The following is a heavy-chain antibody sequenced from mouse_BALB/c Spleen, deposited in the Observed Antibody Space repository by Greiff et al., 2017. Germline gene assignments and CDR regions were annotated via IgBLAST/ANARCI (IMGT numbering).Heavy chain of an antibody. J-gene: IGHJ2*01. V-gene: IGHV1-4*02. CDR2: INPSSGYT. D-gene: IGHD2-4*01. Sequence: QVQLKESAAELARPGASVKMSCKASGYTFTSYTMHWVKQRPGQGLEWIGYINPSSGYTEYNQKFKDKTTLTADKSSSTAYMQLSSLTSEDSAVYYCASSSRTMITTDYFDYWGEGTTLTVSS. CDR3: ASSSRTMITTDYFDY. CDR1: GYTFTSYT.